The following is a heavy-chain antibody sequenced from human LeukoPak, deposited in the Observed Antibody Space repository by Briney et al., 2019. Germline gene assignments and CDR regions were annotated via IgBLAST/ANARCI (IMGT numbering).Heavy chain of an antibody. CDR3: ARDGQYYGSGSYSIPFDY. CDR1: GGSISSGDYY. D-gene: IGHD3-10*01. V-gene: IGHV4-30-4*01. CDR2: IYHSGST. Sequence: SQTLSLTCSVSGGSISSGDYYWSWIRQPPGKGLEWIGSIYHSGSTYYNPSLKSRVTISVDTSKNQFSLKLSSVTAADTAVYYCARDGQYYGSGSYSIPFDYWGQGTLVTVSS. J-gene: IGHJ4*02.